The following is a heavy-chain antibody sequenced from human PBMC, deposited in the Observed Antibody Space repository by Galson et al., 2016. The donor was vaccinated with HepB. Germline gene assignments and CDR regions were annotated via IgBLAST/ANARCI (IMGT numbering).Heavy chain of an antibody. J-gene: IGHJ5*02. Sequence: TLSLTCTVSGGSISIGGYYWSWIRQHPGKGLEWIGYIYRTGSTYYNPSLKSRVTISVDTSANQFSLNLTSVTAADTAAYYCARVPDYPWFDPWGQGTLVTVSS. CDR3: ARVPDYPWFDP. CDR2: IYRTGST. D-gene: IGHD4/OR15-4a*01. CDR1: GGSISIGGYY. V-gene: IGHV4-31*03.